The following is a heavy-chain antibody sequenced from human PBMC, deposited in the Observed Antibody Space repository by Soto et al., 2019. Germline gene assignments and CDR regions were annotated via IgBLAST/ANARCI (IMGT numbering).Heavy chain of an antibody. Sequence: GGSLRLSCAASGFTFSSYGMHWVRQAPGKGLEWVAVIWYDGSNKYYADSVKGRFTISRDNSKNTLYLQMNSLRAEDTAVYYCARDLRYSSSWDPVWFDPWGQGTLVTVSS. V-gene: IGHV3-33*01. CDR2: IWYDGSNK. CDR1: GFTFSSYG. CDR3: ARDLRYSSSWDPVWFDP. J-gene: IGHJ5*02. D-gene: IGHD6-13*01.